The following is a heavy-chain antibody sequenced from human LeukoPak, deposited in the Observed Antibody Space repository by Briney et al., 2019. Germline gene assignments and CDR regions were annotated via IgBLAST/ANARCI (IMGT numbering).Heavy chain of an antibody. D-gene: IGHD3-10*01. CDR2: IYYSGST. Sequence: PSETLSLTCAVSGGSISSGGYSWSWIRQPPGKGLEWIGYIYYSGSTYYNPSLKSRVTISVDTSKNQFSLKLSSVTAADTAVYYCAGDILYYGSGSYYTPYMDVWGKGTTVTVSS. J-gene: IGHJ6*03. V-gene: IGHV4-30-4*07. CDR1: GGSISSGGYS. CDR3: AGDILYYGSGSYYTPYMDV.